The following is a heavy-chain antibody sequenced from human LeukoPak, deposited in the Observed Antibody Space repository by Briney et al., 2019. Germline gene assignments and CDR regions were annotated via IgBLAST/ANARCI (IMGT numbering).Heavy chain of an antibody. D-gene: IGHD5-18*01. J-gene: IGHJ5*02. Sequence: PSETLSLTCAVYGGSFCAYYWTWIRQPPGKGLEWIGEINHSGSSNYNSSLRSRVTISVDTSYKQFSLRLSSVTAADTAVYYCAPRGDIEHSYVYGKWFDPWGQGTRATVSS. CDR1: GGSFCAYY. V-gene: IGHV4-34*01. CDR3: APRGDIEHSYVYGKWFDP. CDR2: INHSGSS.